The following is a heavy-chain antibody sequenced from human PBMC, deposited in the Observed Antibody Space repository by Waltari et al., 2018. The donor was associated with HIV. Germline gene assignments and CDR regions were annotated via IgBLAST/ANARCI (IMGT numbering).Heavy chain of an antibody. D-gene: IGHD3-10*01. CDR3: TREVLGFAGFFDY. CDR1: GGSISSGNW. CDR2: IYQTGST. Sequence: QVQLQESGPGLVKPSGTLSPTCAVSGGSISSGNWWSWVRQPPGKGPEWIGEIYQTGSTNYNPSLKSRVTMSIDKSTNQFFLKLNSVTAADTAIYYCTREVLGFAGFFDYWGQGALVTVSS. V-gene: IGHV4-4*02. J-gene: IGHJ4*02.